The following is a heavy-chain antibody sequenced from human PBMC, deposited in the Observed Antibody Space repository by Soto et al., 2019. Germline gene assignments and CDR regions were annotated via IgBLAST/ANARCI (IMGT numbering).Heavy chain of an antibody. CDR2: IYWDDDK. CDR1: GFSLSTSEAG. CDR3: ARLTDLYIMFDF. V-gene: IGHV2-5*02. D-gene: IGHD3-16*01. J-gene: IGHJ4*02. Sequence: GSGPTLVNPTQTLTLTCTFSGFSLSTSEAGVGWIRQPPGKALELLGIIYWDDDKRYSPLLNKRLTITKDTSKNQVVLTMTNMDSVDTGTYYCARLTDLYIMFDFWGQGTQVTVSS.